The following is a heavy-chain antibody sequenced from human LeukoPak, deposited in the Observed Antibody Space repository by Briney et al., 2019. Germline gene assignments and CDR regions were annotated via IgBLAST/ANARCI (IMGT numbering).Heavy chain of an antibody. Sequence: GGSLRLSCAASGFTFSSYSMNWVRQAPGKGLEWVSSISSSSSYIYYADSVKGRFTISRDNAKNSLYLQMNSLRAEDTAVYYCAKDYYALLWFGEFNRKYYFDYWGQGTLVTVSS. V-gene: IGHV3-21*04. CDR1: GFTFSSYS. CDR3: AKDYYALLWFGEFNRKYYFDY. J-gene: IGHJ4*02. D-gene: IGHD3-10*01. CDR2: ISSSSSYI.